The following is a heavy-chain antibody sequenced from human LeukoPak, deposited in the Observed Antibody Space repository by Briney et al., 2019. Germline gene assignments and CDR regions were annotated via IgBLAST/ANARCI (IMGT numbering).Heavy chain of an antibody. CDR2: IWYDGSNK. J-gene: IGHJ4*02. CDR1: GFTFSSYG. CDR3: AREGGIAARPRGLDY. V-gene: IGHV3-33*01. Sequence: GGSLRLSCAASGFTFSSYGMHWVRQAPGKGLEWVAVIWYDGSNKYYADSVKGRFTISRDNSKNTLYLKMNSLRAEDTAVYYCAREGGIAARPRGLDYWGQGTLVTVSS. D-gene: IGHD6-6*01.